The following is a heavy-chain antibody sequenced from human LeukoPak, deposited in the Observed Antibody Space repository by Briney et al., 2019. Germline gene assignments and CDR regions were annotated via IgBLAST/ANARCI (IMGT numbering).Heavy chain of an antibody. J-gene: IGHJ4*02. CDR1: GGSISSSSYY. Sequence: SETLSLTCTVSGGSISSSSYYWGWIRQPPGKGLEWIGSIYYSGSTYYNPSLKSRVTISVDTSKNQFSLKLSSVTAADTACYYCARVSGSYFSYFDYWGQGTLVTVSS. CDR3: ARVSGSYFSYFDY. CDR2: IYYSGST. D-gene: IGHD1-26*01. V-gene: IGHV4-39*01.